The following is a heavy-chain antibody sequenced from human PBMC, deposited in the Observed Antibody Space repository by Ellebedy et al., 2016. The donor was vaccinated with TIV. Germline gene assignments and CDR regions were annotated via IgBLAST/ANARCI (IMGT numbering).Heavy chain of an antibody. CDR2: TYYRSKWYN. V-gene: IGHV6-1*01. CDR3: AREIRAYDS. Sequence: SQTLSLTCAISGDSVSSKSAAWTWLRQSPWRGLECLGRTYYRSKWYNEYAVSVESRITIDSDTSKNQFSLQLSSVTPEDTAIYYCAREIRAYDSWGQGTLVTV. CDR1: GDSVSSKSAA. J-gene: IGHJ4*02.